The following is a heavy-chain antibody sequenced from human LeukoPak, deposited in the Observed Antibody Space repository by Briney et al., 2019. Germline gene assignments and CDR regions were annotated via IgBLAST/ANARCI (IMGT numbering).Heavy chain of an antibody. CDR3: TKQLYKQLSFDY. Sequence: SGGSLRLSCAASGFRFNTYWMSWVRQAPGKGLEWVANIKQDGNEKYYADSVKGRFTISRDNGKNSLDLQMNSLRADDTAVYYCTKQLYKQLSFDYWGQGTLVTVSS. V-gene: IGHV3-7*03. CDR1: GFRFNTYW. CDR2: IKQDGNEK. D-gene: IGHD6-13*01. J-gene: IGHJ4*02.